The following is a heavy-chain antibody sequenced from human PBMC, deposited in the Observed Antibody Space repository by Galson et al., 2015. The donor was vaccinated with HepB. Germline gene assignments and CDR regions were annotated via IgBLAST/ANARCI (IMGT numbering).Heavy chain of an antibody. CDR2: ISAYNGNT. V-gene: IGHV1-18*01. CDR3: ARGIAAAGTRHNWFDP. Sequence: VKVSCKASGYTFTSYGISWVRQAPGQGLEWMGWISAYNGNTNYAQKLQGRVTMTTDTSTSTAYMELRSLRSDDTAVYYCARGIAAAGTRHNWFDPWGQGTLVTVSS. D-gene: IGHD6-13*01. J-gene: IGHJ5*02. CDR1: GYTFTSYG.